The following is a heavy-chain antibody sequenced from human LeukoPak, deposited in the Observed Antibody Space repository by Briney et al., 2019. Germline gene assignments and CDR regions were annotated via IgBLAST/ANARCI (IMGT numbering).Heavy chain of an antibody. V-gene: IGHV1-24*01. Sequence: ASVKVSCKVSGYTLTELSMHWVRQAPGKGLEWMGGFDPEDGETIYAQKFQGRVTMTEDTSTDTAYMELSSLRSEDTAVYYCATESLYYYGSGSYGWFDPWGQGTLVTVSS. J-gene: IGHJ5*02. CDR2: FDPEDGET. CDR1: GYTLTELS. CDR3: ATESLYYYGSGSYGWFDP. D-gene: IGHD3-10*01.